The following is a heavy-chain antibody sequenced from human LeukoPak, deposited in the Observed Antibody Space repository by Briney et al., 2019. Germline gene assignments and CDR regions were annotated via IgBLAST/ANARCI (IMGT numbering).Heavy chain of an antibody. Sequence: GESLKISCKASGYSFTTYWIGWVRQMSGKGLGWMGIIYPGDSDTRYSPSFQGQVTISADKSISTAYLQWSSLKASDTAMYYCARRAPGYCSGGSCGWFDPWGQGTLVAVSS. V-gene: IGHV5-51*01. CDR1: GYSFTTYW. CDR3: ARRAPGYCSGGSCGWFDP. J-gene: IGHJ5*02. CDR2: IYPGDSDT. D-gene: IGHD2-15*01.